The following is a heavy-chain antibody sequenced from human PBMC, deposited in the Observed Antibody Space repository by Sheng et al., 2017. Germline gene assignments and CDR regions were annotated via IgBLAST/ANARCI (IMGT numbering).Heavy chain of an antibody. D-gene: IGHD3-10*01. CDR2: ISYDGSNK. Sequence: QVQLVESGGGVVQPGRSLRLSCAASGFTFSSYAMHWVRQAPGKGLEWVAVISYDGSNKYYADSVKGRFTISRDNSKNTLYLQMNSLRAEDTAVYYCARDPYGSGSYYDPWGQGTLVTVSS. J-gene: IGHJ5*02. CDR3: ARDPYGSGSYYDP. V-gene: IGHV3-30*04. CDR1: GFTFSSYA.